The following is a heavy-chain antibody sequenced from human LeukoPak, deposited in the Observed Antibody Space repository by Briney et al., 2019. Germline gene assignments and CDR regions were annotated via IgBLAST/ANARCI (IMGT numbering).Heavy chain of an antibody. CDR2: IYYSGST. V-gene: IGHV4-59*01. D-gene: IGHD1-26*01. CDR1: GGSISSYY. J-gene: IGHJ4*02. CDR3: ARHIHGRRSFDY. Sequence: SETLSLTCTVSGGSISSYYWSWIRQPPGKGLEWIGYIYYSGSTNYNPSLKSRVTISVDTSKNQFSLKLSSVTAADTAVYYCARHIHGRRSFDYWGQGTLVTVSS.